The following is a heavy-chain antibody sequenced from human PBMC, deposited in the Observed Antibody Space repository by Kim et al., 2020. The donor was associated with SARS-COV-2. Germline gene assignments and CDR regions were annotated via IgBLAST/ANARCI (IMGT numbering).Heavy chain of an antibody. V-gene: IGHV4-30-2*04. J-gene: IGHJ4*02. Sequence: SNPSLKSRLSISADTSKNQISLTLNSVTAADTAVYYCARDTRGRYYGSSDFWGQGTLVTVSS. D-gene: IGHD3-10*01. CDR3: ARDTRGRYYGSSDF.